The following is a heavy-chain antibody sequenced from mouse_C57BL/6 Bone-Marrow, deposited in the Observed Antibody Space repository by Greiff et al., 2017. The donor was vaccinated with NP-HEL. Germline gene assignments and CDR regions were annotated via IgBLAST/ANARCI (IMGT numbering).Heavy chain of an antibody. V-gene: IGHV1-15*01. CDR2: IDPETGGT. CDR1: GYTFTDYE. J-gene: IGHJ1*03. Sequence: QVQLKQSGAELVRPGASVTLSCKASGYTFTDYEMHWVKQTPVHGLEWIGAIDPETGGTSYNQKFKGKAILTADKSSSTAYMELRSLTSEDSAVYYCTRESVGYFDVWGTGTTVTVSS. CDR3: TRESVGYFDV.